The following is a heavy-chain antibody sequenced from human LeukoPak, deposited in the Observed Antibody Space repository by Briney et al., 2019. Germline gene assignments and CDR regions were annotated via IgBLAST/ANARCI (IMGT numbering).Heavy chain of an antibody. CDR3: ARGRGYSYGPYEGFDP. CDR1: GGSISSYY. Sequence: SETLSLTCTVSGGSISSYYWSWIRQPPGKGLEWIGYIYYSGSTNYNPSLKSRVTISVDTSKNQFSLKLSSVTAADTAVYYCARGRGYSYGPYEGFDPWGQGTLVTVSS. D-gene: IGHD5-18*01. CDR2: IYYSGST. V-gene: IGHV4-59*08. J-gene: IGHJ5*02.